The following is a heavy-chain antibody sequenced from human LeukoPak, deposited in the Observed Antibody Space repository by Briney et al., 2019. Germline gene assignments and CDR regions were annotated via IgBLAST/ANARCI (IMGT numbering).Heavy chain of an antibody. CDR1: GGTFSSYA. J-gene: IGHJ3*02. D-gene: IGHD6-13*01. CDR3: ARDRGERGSSWSLPAHGFDI. CDR2: IVPIFGTT. Sequence: ASVKVSCKASGGTFSSYAINWVRQAPGQGLEWMGRIVPIFGTTNYAQKFQGRVTITTEESTSTAYMELSSLRCEDTAVYYCARDRGERGSSWSLPAHGFDIWGQGTMVTVSS. V-gene: IGHV1-69*05.